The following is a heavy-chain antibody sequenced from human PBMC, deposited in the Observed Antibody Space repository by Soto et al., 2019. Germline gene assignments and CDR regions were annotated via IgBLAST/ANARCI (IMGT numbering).Heavy chain of an antibody. CDR1: GFTVSSNY. J-gene: IGHJ6*04. CDR3: ARGIGTGKGYFDWLWIEYYGMDV. D-gene: IGHD3-9*01. CDR2: IYSGGST. Sequence: PGGSLRLSCAASGFTVSSNYMSWVRQAPGKGLEWVSIIYSGGSTYYADSVKGRFTISRDNSKNTLYLQMNSLRAEDTAVYYCARGIGTGKGYFDWLWIEYYGMDVWGKGTTVTVSS. V-gene: IGHV3-66*01.